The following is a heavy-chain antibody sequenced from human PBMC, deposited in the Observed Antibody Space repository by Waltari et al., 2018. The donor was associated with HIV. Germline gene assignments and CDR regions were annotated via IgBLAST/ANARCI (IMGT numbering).Heavy chain of an antibody. D-gene: IGHD2-15*01. CDR1: GGSFSGYH. CDR3: SREGYGGNPANNFDF. J-gene: IGHJ4*02. V-gene: IGHV4-34*01. Sequence: QVHLQQSGAGLLKPSETLSLTCTVSGGSFSGYHWSWIRQPPGQGLEWIGEVNHSGNINYNPALKSRLIKSVDTSKRQFALRLKSVTAADTAVYYCSREGYGGNPANNFDFWGQGTLVSVSS. CDR2: VNHSGNI.